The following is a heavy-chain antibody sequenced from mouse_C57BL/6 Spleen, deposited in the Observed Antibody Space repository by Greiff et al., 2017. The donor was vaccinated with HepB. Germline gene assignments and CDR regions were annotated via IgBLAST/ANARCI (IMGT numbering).Heavy chain of an antibody. CDR1: GYAFTNYL. J-gene: IGHJ2*01. V-gene: IGHV1-54*01. CDR2: INPGSGGT. Sequence: VKLMESGAELVRPGTSVKVSCKASGYAFTNYLIEWVKQRPGQGLEWIGVINPGSGGTNYNEKFKGKATLTADKSSSTAYMQLSSLTSEDSAVYFCARGSTVVATDFDYWGQGTTLTVSS. D-gene: IGHD1-1*01. CDR3: ARGSTVVATDFDY.